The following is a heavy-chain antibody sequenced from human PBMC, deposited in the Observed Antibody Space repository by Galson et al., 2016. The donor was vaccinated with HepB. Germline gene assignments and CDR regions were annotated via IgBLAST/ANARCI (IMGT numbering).Heavy chain of an antibody. CDR1: GFPFSSYA. V-gene: IGHV3-30-3*01. CDR2: ITYDGDNT. J-gene: IGHJ1*01. Sequence: SLRLSCAASGFPFSSYAMHWIRQAPGKGLEWVALITYDGDNTYYADSVKGRFTLSRDNSKNTVSVQMNSLKVEDTALYYCARDSLAVAGNACSFQLWGQGILVTVSS. CDR3: ARDSLAVAGNACSFQL. D-gene: IGHD6-19*01.